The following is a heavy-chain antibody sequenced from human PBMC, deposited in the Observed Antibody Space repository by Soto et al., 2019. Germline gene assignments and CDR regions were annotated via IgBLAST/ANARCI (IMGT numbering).Heavy chain of an antibody. J-gene: IGHJ5*02. Sequence: GASVKVSCKASGYTFTSYGISWVRQAPGQGLEWMGWISAYNGNTNYAQKLQGRVTMTTDTSTSTAYMELRSLRSDDTAVYYCARVLRFLDTYHNWFDPWGQGTLVTVS. CDR1: GYTFTSYG. CDR3: ARVLRFLDTYHNWFDP. CDR2: ISAYNGNT. V-gene: IGHV1-18*01. D-gene: IGHD3-10*01.